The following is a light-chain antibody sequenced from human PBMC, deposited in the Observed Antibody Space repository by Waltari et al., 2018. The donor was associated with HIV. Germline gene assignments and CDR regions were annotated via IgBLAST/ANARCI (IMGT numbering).Light chain of an antibody. CDR1: SSNIGNNT. CDR3: ASWDDSLNGYV. Sequence: QSVLTQPPSASGTPGQRVTISCSGSSSNIGNNTENWYQQLRGTAPELRIYSANQRPSGFPDRFPGSKSGTSASLAISGLQSEDEADYYCASWDDSLNGYVFGPGTKVTVL. V-gene: IGLV1-44*01. J-gene: IGLJ1*01. CDR2: SAN.